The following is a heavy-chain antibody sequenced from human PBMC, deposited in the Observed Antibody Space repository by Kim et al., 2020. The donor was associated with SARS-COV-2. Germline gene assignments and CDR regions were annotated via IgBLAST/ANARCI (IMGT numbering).Heavy chain of an antibody. D-gene: IGHD1-1*01. CDR3: ARGVPGY. CDR2: HSANT. J-gene: IGHJ4*02. Sequence: HSANTNFNPSLKSRVTMYVDTSKTQFSLKLNSVTAADTAVYYCARGVPGYWGQGTLVPVSP. V-gene: IGHV4-34*01.